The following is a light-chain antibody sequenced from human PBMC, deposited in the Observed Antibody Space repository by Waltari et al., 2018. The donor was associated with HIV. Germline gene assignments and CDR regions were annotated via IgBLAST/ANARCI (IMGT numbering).Light chain of an antibody. Sequence: QSALTQPPSASGSPGQSVTMSCTGTSSDIGGYNYVSWYQQHPGKAPKLIMTEVTNLPSGSPDRFSGSKSGNPVSLTVSGLQAEDEAHYYCSSYSPTNKFYVLFGGGTTLTVL. CDR2: EVT. V-gene: IGLV2-8*01. J-gene: IGLJ2*01. CDR3: SSYSPTNKFYVL. CDR1: SSDIGGYNY.